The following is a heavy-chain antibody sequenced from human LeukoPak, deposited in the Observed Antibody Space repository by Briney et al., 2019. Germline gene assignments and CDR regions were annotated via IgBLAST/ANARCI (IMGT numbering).Heavy chain of an antibody. V-gene: IGHV3-48*01. D-gene: IGHD3-22*01. CDR3: ARDSKTGLYYRRYHYMDV. CDR1: GFTFSSYS. CDR2: ISSSSTTI. J-gene: IGHJ6*03. Sequence: GGSLRLSCAASGFTFSSYSMNWVRQAPGKGLEWISYISSSSTTIYYAASVKGRFTISRDNARNSLYLQMNSLRAEDTAVYYCARDSKTGLYYRRYHYMDVWGKGTTVTVSS.